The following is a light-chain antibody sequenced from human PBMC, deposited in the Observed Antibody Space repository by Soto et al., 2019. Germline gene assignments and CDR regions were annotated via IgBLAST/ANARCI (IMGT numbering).Light chain of an antibody. CDR2: GAS. CDR3: QQHFISPPP. CDR1: QGIINY. J-gene: IGKJ3*01. V-gene: IGKV1-9*01. Sequence: IQLTQSPSSLSASVGDRVTITCRASQGIINYLAWYQQKPGKAPKLLIYGASTLQSGVPSRFGGSGSGTHFTRTVSILQHEAFETYYYQQHFISPPPFGHGTKVDIK.